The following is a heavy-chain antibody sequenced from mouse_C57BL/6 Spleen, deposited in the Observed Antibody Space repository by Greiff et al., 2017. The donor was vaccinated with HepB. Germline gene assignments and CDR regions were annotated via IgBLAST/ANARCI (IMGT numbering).Heavy chain of an antibody. CDR1: GYTFTDYN. D-gene: IGHD1-1*01. CDR2: INPNNGGT. CDR3: ARVYGSSFSWFAY. V-gene: IGHV1-22*01. J-gene: IGHJ3*01. Sequence: EVQLQQSGPELVKPGASVKMSCKASGYTFTDYNMHWVKQSHGKSLEWIGYINPNNGGTSYNQKFKGKATLTVNKSSSTAYMELRSLTSEDSAVYYCARVYGSSFSWFAYWGQGTLVTVSA.